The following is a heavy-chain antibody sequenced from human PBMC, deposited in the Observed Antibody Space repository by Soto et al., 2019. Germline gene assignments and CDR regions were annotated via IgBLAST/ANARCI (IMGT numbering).Heavy chain of an antibody. CDR2: INHSGST. V-gene: IGHV4-34*01. Sequence: PSETLSLTCAVYGGSFSGYYWSWIRQPPGKGLEWIGEINHSGSTNYNPSLKSRVTISVDTSKNQFSLKLSSVTAADTAVYYCARGRAIVLVPAIYYYYYYGMDVWGQGTTVTVSS. J-gene: IGHJ6*02. CDR3: ARGRAIVLVPAIYYYYYYGMDV. CDR1: GGSFSGYY. D-gene: IGHD2-2*01.